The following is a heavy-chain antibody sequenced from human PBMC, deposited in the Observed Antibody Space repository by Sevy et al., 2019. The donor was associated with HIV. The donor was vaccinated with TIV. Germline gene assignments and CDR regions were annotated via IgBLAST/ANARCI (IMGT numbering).Heavy chain of an antibody. CDR1: GYTLTELS. V-gene: IGHV1-24*01. CDR3: ATIYGDYPTRLRYYFDY. CDR2: FDPEDGET. Sequence: ASVKVSCKVSGYTLTELSMHWVRQAPGKGLEWMGGFDPEDGETIYAQTFQGRVTMTEDTSTDTAYMELSSLRSEDTAVYYCATIYGDYPTRLRYYFDYWGQGTLVTVSS. J-gene: IGHJ4*02. D-gene: IGHD4-17*01.